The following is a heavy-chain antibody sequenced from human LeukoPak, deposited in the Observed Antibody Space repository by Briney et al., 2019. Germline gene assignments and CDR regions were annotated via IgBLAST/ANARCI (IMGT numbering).Heavy chain of an antibody. CDR3: ARDRVVVVVAATYYGMDV. J-gene: IGHJ6*04. V-gene: IGHV3-7*03. D-gene: IGHD2-15*01. Sequence: GGSLRLSCAASGFTFSGYWMSWVRQAPGKGLEWVANIKQDGSEKYYVDSVKGRFTISRDNAKNSLYLQMNSLRAEDTAVYYCARDRVVVVVAATYYGMDVWGKGTTVTVSS. CDR2: IKQDGSEK. CDR1: GFTFSGYW.